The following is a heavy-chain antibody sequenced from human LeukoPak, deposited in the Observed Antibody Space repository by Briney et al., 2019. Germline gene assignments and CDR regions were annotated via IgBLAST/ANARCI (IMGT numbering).Heavy chain of an antibody. Sequence: PSETLSLTCTVSGGSISSYYWSWIRQPAGKGLEWIGRIYTSGSTTYNPSLKRRVTMSVDTYKNQFSLKLSFVTAADTDVYYCARDLDNYYYGMDVWGQGTTVTVSS. J-gene: IGHJ6*02. CDR3: ARDLDNYYYGMDV. CDR1: GGSISSYY. CDR2: IYTSGST. V-gene: IGHV4-4*07.